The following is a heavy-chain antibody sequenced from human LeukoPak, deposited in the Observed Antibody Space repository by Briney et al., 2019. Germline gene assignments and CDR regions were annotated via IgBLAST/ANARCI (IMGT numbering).Heavy chain of an antibody. CDR3: ASGHSSGWYGLDY. V-gene: IGHV3-30*02. Sequence: GGSLRLSCAASGFTFSSYGMHWVRQAPGKGLEWVAFIRYDGSNKYYADSVKGRFTISRDNSKNTLYLQMNSLRAEDTAVYYCASGHSSGWYGLDYWGQGTLVTVSS. CDR2: IRYDGSNK. J-gene: IGHJ4*02. CDR1: GFTFSSYG. D-gene: IGHD6-19*01.